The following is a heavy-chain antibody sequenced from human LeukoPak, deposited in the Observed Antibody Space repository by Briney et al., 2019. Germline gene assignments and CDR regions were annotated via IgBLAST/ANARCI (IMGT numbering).Heavy chain of an antibody. J-gene: IGHJ4*02. CDR1: GFTFNMYA. Sequence: GGSLRLSCAASGFTFNMYAMSWVRQAPGKGLEWVSTIGGSGGSTFYADSVKGRFTISRDNSKNTLYLQVNSLRAEDTALYYCAKEYSGWALDYWGQGALVTVSS. V-gene: IGHV3-23*01. CDR3: AKEYSGWALDY. D-gene: IGHD6-19*01. CDR2: IGGSGGST.